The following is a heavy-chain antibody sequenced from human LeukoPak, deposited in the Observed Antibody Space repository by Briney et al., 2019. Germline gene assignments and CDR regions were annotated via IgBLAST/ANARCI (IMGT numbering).Heavy chain of an antibody. CDR3: AKDPHYYDSSGYYSYYFDY. J-gene: IGHJ4*02. CDR1: GFTVSSNY. Sequence: PGGSLRLSCAASGFTVSSNYMSWVRQAPGKGLEWVSVIYSGGSTYYADSVKGRFTISRDNSKNTLYLQMNSLRAEDTAVYYCAKDPHYYDSSGYYSYYFDYWGQGTLVTVSS. D-gene: IGHD3-22*01. V-gene: IGHV3-66*01. CDR2: IYSGGST.